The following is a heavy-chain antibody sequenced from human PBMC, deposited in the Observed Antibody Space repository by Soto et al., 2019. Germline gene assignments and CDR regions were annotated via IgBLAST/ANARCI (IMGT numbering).Heavy chain of an antibody. D-gene: IGHD4-17*01. V-gene: IGHV3-23*01. CDR2: VDYTGFYT. CDR3: AIRSRDYSESDF. CDR1: GFSFSNFA. J-gene: IGHJ4*02. Sequence: GGSLRLSCAASGFSFSNFAMNWVRQPPGKGLEWVSSVDYTGFYTFYAASVKGRFTISRDNSKNMVYLELNSLRAEDTAVYYCAIRSRDYSESDFWCQGTLVTVSS.